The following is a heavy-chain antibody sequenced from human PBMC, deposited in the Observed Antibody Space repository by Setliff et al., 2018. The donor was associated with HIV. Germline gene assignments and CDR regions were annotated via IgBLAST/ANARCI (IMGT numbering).Heavy chain of an antibody. J-gene: IGHJ6*03. CDR2: IYYSGST. V-gene: IGHV4-59*08. Sequence: SETLSLTCTVSGGSISSYYWSWIRQPPGKGLEWIGYIYYSGSTYYNPSLKSRVTISVDTSKNQFSLKLSSVTAADTAMYYCARHGASYYYYYMDVWGKGTTVTVSS. CDR3: ARHGASYYYYYMDV. CDR1: GGSISSYY. D-gene: IGHD3-16*01.